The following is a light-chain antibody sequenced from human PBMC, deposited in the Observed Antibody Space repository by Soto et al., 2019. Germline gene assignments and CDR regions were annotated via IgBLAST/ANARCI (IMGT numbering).Light chain of an antibody. J-gene: IGKJ1*01. CDR1: QDISTW. CDR3: LQYNGYYRT. CDR2: DAS. V-gene: IGKV1-5*01. Sequence: DIQMTQSPSSVSASVGDTVTLTCRASQDISTWVAWYQQKPGKAPKLLIYDASSLESGVPSRFSGSGSGTTFTLTISSLQSDDFATYYCLQYNGYYRTFGQGTKVDI.